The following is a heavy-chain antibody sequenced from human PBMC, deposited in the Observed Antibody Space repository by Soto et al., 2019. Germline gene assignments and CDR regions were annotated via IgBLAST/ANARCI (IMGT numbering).Heavy chain of an antibody. CDR1: GGSISSYY. Sequence: SETLSLTCTVSGGSISSYYWSWIRQPPGKGLEWIGYIYYSGSTNYNPSLKSRVTISVDTSKNQFSLKLSSVTAADTAVYYCARRGYDFWSGYYFDYWGQGTLVTVSS. J-gene: IGHJ4*02. CDR2: IYYSGST. D-gene: IGHD3-3*01. CDR3: ARRGYDFWSGYYFDY. V-gene: IGHV4-59*08.